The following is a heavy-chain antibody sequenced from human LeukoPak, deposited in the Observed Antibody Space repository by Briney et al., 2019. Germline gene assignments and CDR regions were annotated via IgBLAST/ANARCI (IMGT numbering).Heavy chain of an antibody. J-gene: IGHJ4*02. D-gene: IGHD3-10*01. CDR2: ITSNGGTT. V-gene: IGHV3-64*01. CDR3: ANHMVRGANFDY. Sequence: GGSLRLSCVVSGFTFSSHAMHWVRQAPGKGLEYVSAITSNGGTTYYANSVKGRFTISRDNSKNTLYLQMGSLRAEDTAVYYCANHMVRGANFDYWGQGTLVTVSS. CDR1: GFTFSSHA.